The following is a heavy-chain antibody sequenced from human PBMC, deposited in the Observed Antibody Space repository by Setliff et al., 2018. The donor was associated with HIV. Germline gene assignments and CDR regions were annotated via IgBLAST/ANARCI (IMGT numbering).Heavy chain of an antibody. J-gene: IGHJ6*02. Sequence: QTGGSLRLSCEAFSSYAMHWVRQAPGKGLVWVAVISYDGSNKYYADSVKGRFTIPRDNSRNTLYLQMDSLRPEDSAVYYCATEVEKYSYGSSGMDVRGQGTTVTVSS. D-gene: IGHD5-18*01. CDR2: ISYDGSNK. CDR3: ATEVEKYSYGSSGMDV. V-gene: IGHV3-30*04. CDR1: SSYA.